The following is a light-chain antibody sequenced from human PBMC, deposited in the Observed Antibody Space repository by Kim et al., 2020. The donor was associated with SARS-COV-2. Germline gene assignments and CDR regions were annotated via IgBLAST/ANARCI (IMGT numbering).Light chain of an antibody. V-gene: IGKV3-15*01. Sequence: SAEDRSTLSSMTSRGISSYLAWYQQKPGQAPRLLIYGASTRATGIPARFSGSGSGTDFTLTISSLQSEDFAVYYCQQYNNWPPLTFGRGTKVDIK. J-gene: IGKJ4*01. CDR1: RGISSY. CDR2: GAS. CDR3: QQYNNWPPLT.